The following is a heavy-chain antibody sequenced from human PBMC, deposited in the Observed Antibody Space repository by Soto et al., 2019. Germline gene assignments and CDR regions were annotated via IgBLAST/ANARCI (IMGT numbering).Heavy chain of an antibody. CDR2: IYYSGST. D-gene: IGHD1-7*01. J-gene: IGHJ5*02. V-gene: IGHV4-30-4*01. CDR1: GGSISSGDYY. Sequence: QVQLQESGPGLVKPSQTLSLTCTVSGGSISSGDYYWSWIRQPTGKDLEWIGSIYYSGSTYYNPSRMCRVTISVDTSKNQFSLKLSSVTAADTAVYYCARATAGTTGCWFDPWGQGTLVTVSS. CDR3: ARATAGTTGCWFDP.